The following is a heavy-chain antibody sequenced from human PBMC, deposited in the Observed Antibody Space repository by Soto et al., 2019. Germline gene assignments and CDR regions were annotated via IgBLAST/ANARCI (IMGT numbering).Heavy chain of an antibody. D-gene: IGHD3-16*02. CDR2: ISYDGSNK. CDR3: ATGIMKTITFGGVIVPSNFDY. CDR1: GFTFSSYG. Sequence: PGGSLRLSCAASGFTFSSYGMHWVRQAPGKGLEWVAVISYDGSNKYYADSVKGRFAISRDNSKNTLYLQMNSLRAEDTAVYYCATGIMKTITFGGVIVPSNFDYWGQGTLVTVSS. J-gene: IGHJ4*02. V-gene: IGHV3-30*03.